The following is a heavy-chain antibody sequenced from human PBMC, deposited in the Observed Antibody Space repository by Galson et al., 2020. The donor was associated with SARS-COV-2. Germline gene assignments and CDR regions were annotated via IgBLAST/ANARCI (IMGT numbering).Heavy chain of an antibody. D-gene: IGHD6-19*01. CDR1: GRSFSSISYY. V-gene: IGHV4-39*01. Sequence: SETLSLTCTVSGRSFSSISYYWAWVRQPPGKGLEWLGTIHHTGGTYYNPSLRGRVTISADTSKNQFSLRLSSVTAADTAAYFCARFSSGWYLDVWGQGALVTVS. J-gene: IGHJ4*02. CDR2: IHHTGGT. CDR3: ARFSSGWYLDV.